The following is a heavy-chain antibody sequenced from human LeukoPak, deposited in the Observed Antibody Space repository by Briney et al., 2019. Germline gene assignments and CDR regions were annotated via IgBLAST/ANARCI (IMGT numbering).Heavy chain of an antibody. Sequence: SETLSLTCTVSGDSIRRSSEYWAWIRQAPGKGLEWIGTIYYSGTTYYSPSLKSRVTFSVETSKNQFSLKLTSVTAADTAVYYCAREAFGVFGVVKPIHYWGQGTLVTVSS. D-gene: IGHD3-3*01. CDR2: IYYSGTT. CDR1: GDSIRRSSEY. CDR3: AREAFGVFGVVKPIHY. J-gene: IGHJ4*02. V-gene: IGHV4-39*07.